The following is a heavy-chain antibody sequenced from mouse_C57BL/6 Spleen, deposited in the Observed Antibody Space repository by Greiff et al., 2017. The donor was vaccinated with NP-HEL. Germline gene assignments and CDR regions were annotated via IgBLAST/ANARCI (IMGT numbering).Heavy chain of an antibody. Sequence: EVKVVESGGDLVKPGGSLKLSCAASGFTFSSYGMSWVRQTPDKRLEWVATISSGGSYTYYPDSVKGRFTISRDNAKNTLYLQMSSLKSEDTAMYYCARNSNYIDYWGQGTTLTVSS. CDR2: ISSGGSYT. CDR3: ARNSNYIDY. J-gene: IGHJ2*01. V-gene: IGHV5-6*01. CDR1: GFTFSSYG. D-gene: IGHD2-5*01.